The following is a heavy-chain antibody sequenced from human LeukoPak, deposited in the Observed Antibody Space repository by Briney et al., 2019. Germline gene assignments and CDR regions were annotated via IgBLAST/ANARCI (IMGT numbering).Heavy chain of an antibody. Sequence: PSETLSLTCTVSGGSISSYSWSWIRQPPGKGLEWIGYMYHSGSTFYNPSLRSRVTISVDRSKNQFSLKLNSVTAADTAVYYCARALGYYGSGTPYFDYWGQGALVIVSS. CDR1: GGSISSYS. V-gene: IGHV4-59*12. J-gene: IGHJ4*02. CDR3: ARALGYYGSGTPYFDY. CDR2: MYHSGST. D-gene: IGHD3-10*01.